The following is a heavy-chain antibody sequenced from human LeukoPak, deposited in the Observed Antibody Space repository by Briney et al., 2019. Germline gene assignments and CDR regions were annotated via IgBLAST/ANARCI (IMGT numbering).Heavy chain of an antibody. CDR3: ARLRRRFDFWSGYYTQSTGRMDV. D-gene: IGHD3-3*01. V-gene: IGHV4-39*07. CDR2: GDYSGGT. CDR1: GGSISSVKDY. J-gene: IGHJ6*03. Sequence: NPSETLSLTCTVSGGSISSVKDYWAWIRQPPGKGLEWIATGDYSGGTYYNPSLKSRVTISVDTSKNQFSLKLSSVTAADTAVYYCARLRRRFDFWSGYYTQSTGRMDVWGKGTTVTVSS.